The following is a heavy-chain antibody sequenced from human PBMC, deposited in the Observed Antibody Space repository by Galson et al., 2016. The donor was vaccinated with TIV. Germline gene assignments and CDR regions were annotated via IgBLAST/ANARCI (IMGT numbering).Heavy chain of an antibody. D-gene: IGHD6-13*01. CDR2: LIPILGII. Sequence: SVKVSCKASGGTFINHAFTWVRQAPGQGLEWMGGLIPILGIINYAQKFQGRVTISADKSTDTVYMELPSLRSDDTAVYFCARRSQLKVAAGFDFWGQGTLVTVSS. V-gene: IGHV1-69*10. CDR1: GGTFINHA. CDR3: ARRSQLKVAAGFDF. J-gene: IGHJ4*02.